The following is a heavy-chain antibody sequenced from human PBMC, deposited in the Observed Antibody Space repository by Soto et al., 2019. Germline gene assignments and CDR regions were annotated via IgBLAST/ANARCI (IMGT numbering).Heavy chain of an antibody. V-gene: IGHV4-39*01. CDR3: ARHATYSDNSGSYNYWYLDL. CDR2: IYYSGTT. Sequence: QVQLYESGPRLVKPSETLSLTYTVAGGSISSRSHYWGWIRQPPGKGLEWIGSIYYSGTTYYNPSLKSRVTIAVDTSKNQISLKLTSVTAADMAVFYCARHATYSDNSGSYNYWYLDLWGRGTLVTVSA. J-gene: IGHJ2*01. D-gene: IGHD3-22*01. CDR1: GGSISSRSHY.